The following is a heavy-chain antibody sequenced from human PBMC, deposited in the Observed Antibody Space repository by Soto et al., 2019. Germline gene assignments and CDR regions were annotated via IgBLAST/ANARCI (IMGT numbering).Heavy chain of an antibody. V-gene: IGHV1-2*04. CDR2: INPNSGGT. D-gene: IGHD2-2*01. Sequence: GASVKVSCKASGYTFTGYYMHWVRQAPGQGLEWMGWINPNSGGTNYAQKFQGWVTMTRDTSISTAYMELSRLRSDDTAVYYCARGGPIVVVPAAPPDYYMDVWGKGTTVTVSS. J-gene: IGHJ6*03. CDR1: GYTFTGYY. CDR3: ARGGPIVVVPAAPPDYYMDV.